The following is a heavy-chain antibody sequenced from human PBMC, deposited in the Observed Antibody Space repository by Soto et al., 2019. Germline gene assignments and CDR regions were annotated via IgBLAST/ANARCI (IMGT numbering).Heavy chain of an antibody. V-gene: IGHV5-51*01. CDR2: IYPGDHET. J-gene: IGHJ4*02. D-gene: IGHD6-13*01. CDR1: GYTFSNFW. CDR3: ARSPRGSPYFDY. Sequence: PGESLKISCRCSGYTFSNFWIAWVLHLPGKGLEWMGIIYPGDHETRYSPSFHGKVTISADKSINTAYLQWSSLEASDSAFYYCARSPRGSPYFDYWGQGALVTVSS.